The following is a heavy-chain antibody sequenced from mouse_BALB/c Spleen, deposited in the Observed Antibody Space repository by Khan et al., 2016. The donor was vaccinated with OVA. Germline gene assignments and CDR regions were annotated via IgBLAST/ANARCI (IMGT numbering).Heavy chain of an antibody. Sequence: EVELVESGGDLVKPGGSLKLSCAASGFTFSSYGMSWVRQTPDKRLEWVATISSAGDYTFYPDNVKGRFTISRDNAMNTLYLQVSSLKSEDTAMYYCASHLTGSFAYWGQGTLVTVSA. D-gene: IGHD4-1*01. V-gene: IGHV5-6*01. CDR3: ASHLTGSFAY. CDR2: ISSAGDYT. CDR1: GFTFSSYG. J-gene: IGHJ3*01.